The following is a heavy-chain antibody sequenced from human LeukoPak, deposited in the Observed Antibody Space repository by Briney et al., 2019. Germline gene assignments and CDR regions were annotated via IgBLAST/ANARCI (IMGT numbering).Heavy chain of an antibody. J-gene: IGHJ4*02. CDR2: IWYDASNK. Sequence: TGGSLRLSCAASGFTFSSFGMHWVRQAPGKGLEWVAVIWYDASNKYYADSVKGRFTISRDNFKNTLYLQMNTLRDDDTAVYYCVRGVGVSRFNYLGSWGQGTLVIVSS. CDR3: VRGVGVSRFNYLGS. D-gene: IGHD6-13*01. CDR1: GFTFSSFG. V-gene: IGHV3-33*01.